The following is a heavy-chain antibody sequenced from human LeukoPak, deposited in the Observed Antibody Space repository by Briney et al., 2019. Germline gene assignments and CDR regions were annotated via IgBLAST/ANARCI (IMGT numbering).Heavy chain of an antibody. J-gene: IGHJ4*02. CDR1: GYTFTSYD. CDR3: ARLLRFGELLDY. CDR2: MNPNSGNT. V-gene: IGHV1-8*01. D-gene: IGHD3-10*01. Sequence: ASVKVSCKASGYTFTSYDMNWVRQATGQGLEWMGWMNPNSGNTGYAQKFQGRVTMTRNTSISTAYMELSSLRSEDTAVYYCARLLRFGELLDYWGQGTLVTVSS.